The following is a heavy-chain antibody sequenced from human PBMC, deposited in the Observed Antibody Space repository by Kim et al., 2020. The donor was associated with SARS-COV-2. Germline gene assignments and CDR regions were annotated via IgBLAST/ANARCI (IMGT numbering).Heavy chain of an antibody. V-gene: IGHV1-69*13. CDR3: ARELSVVSPTLSYDYDHFYFHF. CDR1: GCNFNNLV. Sequence: SVKVSCKASGCNFNNLVIGWVRQAPGQGLEWMGGIIPLFGPANYAQKFRDRVTISADESTSTAYMDLRSLRSEDTAFYYCARELSVVSPTLSYDYDHFYFHFWGQGTLVTVSS. D-gene: IGHD4-17*01. J-gene: IGHJ4*02. CDR2: IIPLFGPA.